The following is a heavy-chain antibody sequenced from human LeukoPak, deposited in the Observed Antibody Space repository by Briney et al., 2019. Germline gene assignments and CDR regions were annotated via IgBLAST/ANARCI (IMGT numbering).Heavy chain of an antibody. V-gene: IGHV3-30*04. CDR1: GFNFRSYA. CDR3: ARDSTMVRGVYDY. J-gene: IGHJ4*02. CDR2: ISYDGSNK. D-gene: IGHD3-10*01. Sequence: RGALRLSCAASGFNFRSYAMHWVREAPGKGLEWEAVISYDGSNKYYADSVKGRFTISRDNSKNTLCLQMNSLRTEDTAVYYCARDSTMVRGVYDYWGQGALVTVSS.